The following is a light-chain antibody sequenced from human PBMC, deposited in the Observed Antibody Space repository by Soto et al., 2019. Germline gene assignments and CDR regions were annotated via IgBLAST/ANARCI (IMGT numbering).Light chain of an antibody. CDR2: DAS. CDR1: QSMSRW. V-gene: IGKV1-5*01. J-gene: IGKJ1*01. CDR3: QVCKTYSWA. Sequence: DIQMTQSPSTLSASVGDRVTITCRASQSMSRWLAWYQQKPGKAPKVLIYDASTLASGVPPRFSGSGSGTEFTLTISSLQPDDFATYYCQVCKTYSWAFGQGTKLEIK.